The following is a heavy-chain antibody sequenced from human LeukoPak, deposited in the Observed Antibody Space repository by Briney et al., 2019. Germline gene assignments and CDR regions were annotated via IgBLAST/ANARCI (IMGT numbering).Heavy chain of an antibody. D-gene: IGHD1-26*01. CDR1: GYTFTSYD. Sequence: GASVKVPCKASGYTFTSYDINWVRQATGQGLEWMGWMNPNSGNTGYAQKFQGRVTMTRNTSISTAYMELSSLRSEDTAVYYCARRGFPVGGDYYYYMDVWGKGTTVTISS. CDR3: ARRGFPVGGDYYYYMDV. J-gene: IGHJ6*03. CDR2: MNPNSGNT. V-gene: IGHV1-8*01.